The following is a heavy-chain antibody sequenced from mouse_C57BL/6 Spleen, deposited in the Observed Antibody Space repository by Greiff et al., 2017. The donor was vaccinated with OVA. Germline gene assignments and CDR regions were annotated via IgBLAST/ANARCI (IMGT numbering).Heavy chain of an antibody. J-gene: IGHJ3*01. CDR2: IDPENGDT. CDR1: GFNIKDDY. Sequence: VQLKESGAELVRPGASVKLSCTASGFNIKDDYMHWVKQRPEQGLEWIGWIDPENGDTEYASKFQGKATITADTSSNTAYLQLSSLTSEDTAVYYCTTPRGFAYWGQGTLVTVSA. CDR3: TTPRGFAY. V-gene: IGHV14-4*01.